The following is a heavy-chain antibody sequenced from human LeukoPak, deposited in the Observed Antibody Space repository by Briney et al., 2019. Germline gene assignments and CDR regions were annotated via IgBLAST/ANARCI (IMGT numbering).Heavy chain of an antibody. Sequence: SETLSLTCTVSGGFISSYYWSWIRQPPGKGLEWIGYIYYSGSTNYNPSLKSRVTISVDTSKNQFSLKLSSVTAADTAVYYCARERLRRDAFDIWGQGTMVTVSS. CDR1: GGFISSYY. CDR3: ARERLRRDAFDI. CDR2: IYYSGST. D-gene: IGHD2-8*01. J-gene: IGHJ3*02. V-gene: IGHV4-59*01.